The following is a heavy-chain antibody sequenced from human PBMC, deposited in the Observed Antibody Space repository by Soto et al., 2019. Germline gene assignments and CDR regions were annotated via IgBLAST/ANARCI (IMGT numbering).Heavy chain of an antibody. CDR2: ISPNNGHT. V-gene: IGHV1-18*01. Sequence: ASVKVSCKASGYTFISYGISWVRQAPGQGLEWMGWISPNNGHTNYAQKLQGRATITADTSTSTAYMELRSLRSDDTAVYYCARDQLRFLEYYFDYWGQGTLVTVSS. CDR3: ARDQLRFLEYYFDY. CDR1: GYTFISYG. D-gene: IGHD3-3*01. J-gene: IGHJ4*02.